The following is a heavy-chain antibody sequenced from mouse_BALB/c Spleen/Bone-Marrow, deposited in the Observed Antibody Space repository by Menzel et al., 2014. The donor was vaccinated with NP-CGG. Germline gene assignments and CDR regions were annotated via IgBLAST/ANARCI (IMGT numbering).Heavy chain of an antibody. D-gene: IGHD1-2*01. CDR1: GFDFSRYW. CDR2: INPDSSTI. V-gene: IGHV4-1*02. CDR3: ARQGYYGYSDY. Sequence: EVKVIESGGGLVQPGGSLKLSCAASGFDFSRYWMSWVRQAPGKGLEWIGEINPDSSTINYTPSLKDKFIISRDNAKNTLYLQMSKVRSEDTAPYYCARQGYYGYSDYWGQGTTLTVSS. J-gene: IGHJ2*01.